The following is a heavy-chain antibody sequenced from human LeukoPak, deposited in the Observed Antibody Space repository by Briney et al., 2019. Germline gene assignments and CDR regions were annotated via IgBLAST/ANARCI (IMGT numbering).Heavy chain of an antibody. D-gene: IGHD1-26*01. Sequence: SETLSLTCTVSGYSISNGYYWGWIRQPPGKGLEWVGYIYHSGAAYHNPSLKSRLALSVDTSNNQFSLRLRSVTAADTAVYYCVRGVGGEYFYFDRWGQGALVTVSA. CDR1: GYSISNGYY. J-gene: IGHJ4*02. CDR2: IYHSGAA. CDR3: VRGVGGEYFYFDR. V-gene: IGHV4-38-2*02.